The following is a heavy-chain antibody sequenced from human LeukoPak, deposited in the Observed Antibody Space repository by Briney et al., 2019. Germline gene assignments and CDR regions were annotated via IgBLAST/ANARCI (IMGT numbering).Heavy chain of an antibody. D-gene: IGHD3-10*01. Sequence: ASVKVSCKTSGGTFSSYAISWVRQAPGQGLEWVGGIIPIFGTANHAQKFQGRVTITADESTSTAYMELSSLRSEDTAVYYCASLTTGRLLWFAFDPWGQGTLVTVSS. J-gene: IGHJ5*02. CDR3: ASLTTGRLLWFAFDP. V-gene: IGHV1-69*13. CDR2: IIPIFGTA. CDR1: GGTFSSYA.